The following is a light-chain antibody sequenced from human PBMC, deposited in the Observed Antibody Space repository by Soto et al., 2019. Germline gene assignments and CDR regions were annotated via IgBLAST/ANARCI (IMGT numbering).Light chain of an antibody. CDR3: SSYTSSSTVV. CDR1: RMDVGGYNY. Sequence: QSALTQPASVSGSPGQSITISCTGTRMDVGGYNYVSWYQQHPGKAPKLMIYEVSNRPSGVSNRFSGSKSGNTASLTISGLQAEDEADYYCSSYTSSSTVVFGGGTKVTVL. J-gene: IGLJ2*01. V-gene: IGLV2-14*01. CDR2: EVS.